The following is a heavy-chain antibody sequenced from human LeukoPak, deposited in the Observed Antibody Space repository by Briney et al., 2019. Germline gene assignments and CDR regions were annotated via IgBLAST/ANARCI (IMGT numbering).Heavy chain of an antibody. CDR1: GGSISSGGYY. J-gene: IGHJ4*02. CDR3: ARTYYDYVWGSYRLNYFDY. V-gene: IGHV4-61*02. Sequence: PSETLSLTCTVSGGSISSGGYYWSWIRQPAGKGLEWIGRIYTSGSTNYNPSLKSRVTISVDTSKNQFSLKLSSVTAADTAVYYCARTYYDYVWGSYRLNYFDYWGQGTLVTVSS. CDR2: IYTSGST. D-gene: IGHD3-16*02.